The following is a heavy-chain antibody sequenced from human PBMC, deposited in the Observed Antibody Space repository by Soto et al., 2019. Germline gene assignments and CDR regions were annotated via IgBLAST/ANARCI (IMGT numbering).Heavy chain of an antibody. CDR2: IYYSGSS. D-gene: IGHD6-13*01. CDR3: ARRERAAGTDWWFDP. Sequence: QLQLQESGPGLVKPSETLSLTCTVSGGSISSSSFHWGWIRQPPGKGLEWIGSIYYSGSSYYSPSLKSRVTISVDTSKNQFSRKRSSVTAAATAVYYCARRERAAGTDWWFDPWGQGTLVTVSS. CDR1: GGSISSSSFH. V-gene: IGHV4-39*01. J-gene: IGHJ5*02.